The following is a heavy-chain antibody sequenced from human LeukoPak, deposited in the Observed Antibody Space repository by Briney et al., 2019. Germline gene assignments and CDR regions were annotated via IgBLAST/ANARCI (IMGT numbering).Heavy chain of an antibody. CDR2: IYYSGST. CDR3: AAGRIVVVPAAIQNWFDP. CDR1: GGSISSGDYY. V-gene: IGHV4-30-4*08. Sequence: SETLSLTCTVSGGSISSGDYYWSWIRQPPGEGLEWIGYIYYSGSTYYNPSLKSRVTISVDTSKNQFSLKLSSVTAADTAVYYCAAGRIVVVPAAIQNWFDPWGQGTLVTVSS. J-gene: IGHJ5*02. D-gene: IGHD2-2*01.